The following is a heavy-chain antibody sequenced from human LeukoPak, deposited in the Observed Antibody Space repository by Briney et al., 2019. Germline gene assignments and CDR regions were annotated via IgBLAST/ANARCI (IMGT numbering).Heavy chain of an antibody. D-gene: IGHD6-6*01. CDR1: GGSISSYY. V-gene: IGHV4-59*01. Sequence: SETLSLTCTVSGGSISSYYWSWIRQPPGKGLGWIGYIYYSGSTNYNPSLKSRVTISVDTSKNQFSLKLSSVTAADTAVYYCGGRAARPGDAFDIRGQGTMVTVSS. J-gene: IGHJ3*02. CDR2: IYYSGST. CDR3: GGRAARPGDAFDI.